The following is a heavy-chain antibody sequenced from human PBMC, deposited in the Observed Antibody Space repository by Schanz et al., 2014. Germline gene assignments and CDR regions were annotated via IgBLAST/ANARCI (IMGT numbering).Heavy chain of an antibody. J-gene: IGHJ4*02. CDR1: GDTFDNFG. D-gene: IGHD3-9*01. CDR3: ASRLTGLDY. CDR2: FIPVFGIT. V-gene: IGHV1-69*04. Sequence: QVQLVQSGAEVKKPGSSVKVSCKATGDTFDNFGISWVRQAPGQGPEWIGRFIPVFGITNYAQTFQGRITMSADKSATTAYMELSSLRSEDTAVYYCASRLTGLDYWGQGALVTVSS.